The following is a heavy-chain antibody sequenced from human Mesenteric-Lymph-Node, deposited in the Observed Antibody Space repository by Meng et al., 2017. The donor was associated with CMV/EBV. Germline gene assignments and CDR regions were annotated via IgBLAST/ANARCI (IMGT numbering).Heavy chain of an antibody. CDR1: GFTFETYW. D-gene: IGHD3-16*01. J-gene: IGHJ5*02. Sequence: GESLKISCAASGFTFETYWMSWVRQAPGKGLEWVSAISGGGGSTYYADSVKGRFTISRDNSKNTLFLQMNSLRVEDTAVYYCANYAYQSGRRFDPWGQGTLVTVSS. CDR2: ISGGGGST. CDR3: ANYAYQSGRRFDP. V-gene: IGHV3-23*01.